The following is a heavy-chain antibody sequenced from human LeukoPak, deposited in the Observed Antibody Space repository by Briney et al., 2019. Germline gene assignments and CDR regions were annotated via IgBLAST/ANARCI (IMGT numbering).Heavy chain of an antibody. V-gene: IGHV3-48*02. CDR1: GFTFSSYS. Sequence: GGSLRLSCAASGFTFSSYSMTWVRQAPGKGLEWVSYISSSSSTIYYADSVKGRFTISRDNAKNSLFLQMNSLRDEDTAVYYCARSIRRDGYKAIDYWGQGTLVTVSS. D-gene: IGHD5-24*01. CDR2: ISSSSSTI. J-gene: IGHJ4*02. CDR3: ARSIRRDGYKAIDY.